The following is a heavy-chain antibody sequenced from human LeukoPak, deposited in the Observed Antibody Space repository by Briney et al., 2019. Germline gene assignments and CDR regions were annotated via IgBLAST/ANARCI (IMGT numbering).Heavy chain of an antibody. J-gene: IGHJ3*02. CDR3: AGYSYGGAFDI. V-gene: IGHV4-4*02. D-gene: IGHD5-18*01. CDR1: GGSISSNS. Sequence: SETLSLTCSVSGGSISSNSWSWVRQPPGKGLEWIGEIYHSGSTNYNPSLKSRVTISVDKSKNQFSLKLSSVTAADTAVYYCAGYSYGGAFDIWGQGTMVTVSS. CDR2: IYHSGST.